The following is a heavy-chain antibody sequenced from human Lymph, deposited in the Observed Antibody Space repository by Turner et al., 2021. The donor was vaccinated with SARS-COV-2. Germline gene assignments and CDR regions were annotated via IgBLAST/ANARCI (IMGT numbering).Heavy chain of an antibody. CDR2: GYNNWST. J-gene: IGHJ4*02. CDR3: ARDYGGNSNYFDY. V-gene: IGHV4-31*03. CDR1: GVALSSGGYY. Sequence: QVPLQESGPGLVTLSQTLSLLCTVSGVALSSGGYYWRWIRPHQGKGLEWIGYGYNNWSTYYNPTLKIRVSITIETYKNQFYLKLSSVTAADTAVYDCARDYGGNSNYFDYWGQGTLVTVSS. D-gene: IGHD4-17*01.